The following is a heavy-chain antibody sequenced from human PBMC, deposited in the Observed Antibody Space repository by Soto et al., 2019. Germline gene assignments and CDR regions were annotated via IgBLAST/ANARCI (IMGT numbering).Heavy chain of an antibody. CDR1: GGTFSRSG. V-gene: IGHV1-69*01. CDR3: ARDQGYRSSQYFIDI. Sequence: QVQLVQSGAEVKKPGSSVKVSCKASGGTFSRSGLIWVRQAPGQGLEWVGGIIPIFPTAHYGQNFQGRVTRTADESTTTADMEVSSLRSEDTAVYYCARDQGYRSSQYFIDIWGQGTLGTVSA. CDR2: IIPIFPTA. D-gene: IGHD6-19*01. J-gene: IGHJ4*02.